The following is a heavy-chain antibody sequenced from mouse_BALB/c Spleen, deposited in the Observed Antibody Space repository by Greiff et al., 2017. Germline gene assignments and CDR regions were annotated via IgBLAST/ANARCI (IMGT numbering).Heavy chain of an antibody. Sequence: VQLQQSGAELVRPGSSVKMSCKASGYTFTSYVMHWVKQKPGQGLEWIGYINPYNDGTKYNEKFKGKATLTSDKSSSTAYMELSSLTSEDSAVYYCAKFLMDYWGQGTSVTVSS. V-gene: IGHV1-14*01. CDR3: AKFLMDY. CDR2: INPYNDGT. J-gene: IGHJ4*01. CDR1: GYTFTSYV.